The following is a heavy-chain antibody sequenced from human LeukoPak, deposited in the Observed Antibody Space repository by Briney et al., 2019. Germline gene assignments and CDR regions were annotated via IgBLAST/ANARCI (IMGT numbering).Heavy chain of an antibody. Sequence: PGGSLRLSCAASGFVFGTYAMHWVRQAPGKGLECVSMISYDGSDEYYADSVKGRFAIYRDNSKSTLYLQMNSLRPEDTAVYYCAKIRVRGVHYFDYWGQGTQVTVPS. CDR1: GFVFGTYA. CDR2: ISYDGSDE. J-gene: IGHJ4*02. V-gene: IGHV3-30*18. CDR3: AKIRVRGVHYFDY. D-gene: IGHD3-10*01.